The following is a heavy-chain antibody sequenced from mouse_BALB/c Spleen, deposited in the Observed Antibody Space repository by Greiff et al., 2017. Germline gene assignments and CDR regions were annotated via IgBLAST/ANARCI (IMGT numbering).Heavy chain of an antibody. CDR2: IRAGGST. J-gene: IGHJ4*01. Sequence: QVQLQQSGPGLVAPSQSLSITCTVSGFSLTSYCVHWVRQPPGKGLEWLGVIRAGGSTYYNSALMSRLSISKDNAKSPVFLKMNSLQTDDTAVYYCARDEGVGDMYAMDYWGQGTSVTVSS. V-gene: IGHV2-9*02. D-gene: IGHD2-13*01. CDR1: GFSLTSYC. CDR3: ARDEGVGDMYAMDY.